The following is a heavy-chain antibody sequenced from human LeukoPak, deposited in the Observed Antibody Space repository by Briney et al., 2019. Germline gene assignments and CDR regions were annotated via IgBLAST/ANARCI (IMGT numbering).Heavy chain of an antibody. J-gene: IGHJ6*03. D-gene: IGHD2-15*01. Sequence: GGPLRLSCAASGFTFRTHNMHWVREAPGKGLEWLSYISDTSNTMYYADFVKGRFTISRDNADGSLFLQMNSLTAEDTAVYYCVRASVTVVDPFYFYYYMDVWGKGTTVTVSS. CDR2: ISDTSNTM. CDR3: VRASVTVVDPFYFYYYMDV. CDR1: GFTFRTHN. V-gene: IGHV3-48*01.